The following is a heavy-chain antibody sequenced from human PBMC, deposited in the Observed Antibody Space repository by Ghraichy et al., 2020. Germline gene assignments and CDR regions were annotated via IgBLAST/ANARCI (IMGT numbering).Heavy chain of an antibody. Sequence: SVKVSCKASGFSFRNSDVQWVRQARGQGLEWLGWIVAGSGKTKYAQEFHERVTITRDMSTSTVYMELRDLRCEDTAVYYCAADRGAGFYPPWFDPWGQGTLVSVSA. D-gene: IGHD1-14*01. CDR2: IVAGSGKT. CDR3: AADRGAGFYPPWFDP. V-gene: IGHV1-58*01. CDR1: GFSFRNSD. J-gene: IGHJ5*02.